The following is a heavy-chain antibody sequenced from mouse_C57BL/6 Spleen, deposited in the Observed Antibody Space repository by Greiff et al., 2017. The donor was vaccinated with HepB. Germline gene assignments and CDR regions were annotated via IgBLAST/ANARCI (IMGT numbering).Heavy chain of an antibody. CDR1: GYTFTSYW. CDR2: IHPNSGST. J-gene: IGHJ2*01. D-gene: IGHD4-1*01. CDR3: ARLVASGFDY. V-gene: IGHV1-64*01. Sequence: QVQLQQPGAELVKPGASVKLSCKASGYTFTSYWMHWVKQRPGQGLEWIGMIHPNSGSTNYNEKFKSKATLTVDKSSSTAYMQLSSLTSEDSAVCYCARLVASGFDYWGQGTTLTVSS.